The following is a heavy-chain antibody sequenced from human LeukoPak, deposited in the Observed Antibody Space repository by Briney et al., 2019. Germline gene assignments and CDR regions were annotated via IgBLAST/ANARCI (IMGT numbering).Heavy chain of an antibody. V-gene: IGHV4-38-2*02. CDR2: IYHSGIT. J-gene: IGHJ4*02. Sequence: SETLSLTCSVSGYSISSGYYWGWIRQPPGKGLEWISIIYHSGITYYNPSLKSRVTISVDTSKNQFSLKLSSVTAADTAVYYCARNSCPSGTCYDNRGYFDYWGQGTLVTVSS. D-gene: IGHD2-15*01. CDR3: ARNSCPSGTCYDNRGYFDY. CDR1: GYSISSGYY.